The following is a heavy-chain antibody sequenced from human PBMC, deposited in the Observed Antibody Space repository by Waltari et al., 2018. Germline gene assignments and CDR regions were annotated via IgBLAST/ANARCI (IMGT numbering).Heavy chain of an antibody. CDR3: ARSCSSTSCYMDDAFDI. CDR2: ISAYNGNT. D-gene: IGHD2-2*02. CDR1: GYTFTSYG. Sequence: QVQLVQSGAEVKKPGASVKVSCKASGYTFTSYGISWLRQAPGQGLEWMGWISAYNGNTNYAQKLQGRVTMTTDTSTSTAYMELRSLRSDDTAVYYCARSCSSTSCYMDDAFDIWGQGTMVTVSS. J-gene: IGHJ3*02. V-gene: IGHV1-18*01.